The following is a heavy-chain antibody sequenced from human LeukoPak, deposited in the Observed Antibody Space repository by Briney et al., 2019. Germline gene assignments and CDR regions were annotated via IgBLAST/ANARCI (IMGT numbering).Heavy chain of an antibody. CDR3: AREDPVAAAGNFDL. V-gene: IGHV4-39*02. Sequence: PSETLSLTCTVSGGSISSSGYYWGWIRQPPGKGLEWIGSIYYSGSTYYNPSLKSRVTISVDTSKNQFSLKLSSVTAADTAVYYCAREDPVAAAGNFDLWGRGTLVTVSS. CDR2: IYYSGST. D-gene: IGHD6-13*01. J-gene: IGHJ2*01. CDR1: GGSISSSGYY.